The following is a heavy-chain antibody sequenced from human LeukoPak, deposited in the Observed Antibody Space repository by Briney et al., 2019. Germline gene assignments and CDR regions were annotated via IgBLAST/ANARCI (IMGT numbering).Heavy chain of an antibody. V-gene: IGHV3-48*01. CDR1: GFTFSNYN. J-gene: IGHJ2*01. D-gene: IGHD6-19*01. Sequence: GGSLRLSCAASGFTFSNYNMHWVRQAPGRGLEWVSYISSVSTTTYYADSVKGRFTISRDNSKNTLYLQMNSLRAEDTAVYYCAKDLGGGSGCYDLWGRGTLVTVSS. CDR2: ISSVSTTT. CDR3: AKDLGGGSGCYDL.